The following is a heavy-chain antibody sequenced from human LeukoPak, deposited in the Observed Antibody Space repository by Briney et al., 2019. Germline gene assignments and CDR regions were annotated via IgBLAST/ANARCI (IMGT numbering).Heavy chain of an antibody. J-gene: IGHJ4*02. V-gene: IGHV1-2*02. CDR2: INPHSGGT. D-gene: IGHD4-17*01. CDR1: GYTFTGYY. Sequence: ASVKVSCKASGYTFTGYYMHWVRQAPGQGLEWMGWINPHSGGTNYAQKFQGRVTMTRDTSISTAYMDLSRLRSDDTAAYYCARAHEYGDLLIDYWGQGTLVTVSS. CDR3: ARAHEYGDLLIDY.